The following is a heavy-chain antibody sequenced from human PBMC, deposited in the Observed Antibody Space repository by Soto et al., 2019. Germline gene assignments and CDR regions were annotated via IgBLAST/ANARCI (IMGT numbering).Heavy chain of an antibody. V-gene: IGHV3-33*01. Sequence: GGSLRLSCAASGFTFSSYGMHWVRQAPGKGLEWVAVIWYDGSNKYYADSVKGRFTISRDNSKNTLYLQMNSLRAEDTAVYYCAREIRGSSGWRSFAFDIWGQGTMVTVS. CDR3: AREIRGSSGWRSFAFDI. J-gene: IGHJ3*02. CDR2: IWYDGSNK. D-gene: IGHD6-19*01. CDR1: GFTFSSYG.